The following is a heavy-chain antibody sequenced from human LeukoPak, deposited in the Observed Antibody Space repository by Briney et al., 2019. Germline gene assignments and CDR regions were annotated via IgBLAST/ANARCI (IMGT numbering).Heavy chain of an antibody. J-gene: IGHJ6*03. V-gene: IGHV3-9*01. Sequence: GRSLRLSCAASGFTFDDYAMHWVRQAPGKGLEWVSGISWNSGSIGYADSVKGRFTISRDNAKNSLYLQMNSLRAEDTAVYYCARDLGHCSSTSCYSYYYYYYMDVWGKGTTVTVSS. CDR1: GFTFDDYA. CDR3: ARDLGHCSSTSCYSYYYYYYMDV. CDR2: ISWNSGSI. D-gene: IGHD2-2*02.